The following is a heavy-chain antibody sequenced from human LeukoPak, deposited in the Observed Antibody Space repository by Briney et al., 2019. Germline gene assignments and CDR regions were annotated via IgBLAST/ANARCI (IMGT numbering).Heavy chain of an antibody. CDR1: GYTFTSYG. CDR3: ARNHYYYGMDV. Sequence: GASVKVSCKASGYTFTSYGISWVRQAPGQGLEWMGWISAYNGNTNCAQKLQGRVTMTTDTSTSTAYMELRSLRFDDTAVYYCARNHYYYGMDVWGQGTTVTVSS. J-gene: IGHJ6*02. V-gene: IGHV1-18*01. CDR2: ISAYNGNT.